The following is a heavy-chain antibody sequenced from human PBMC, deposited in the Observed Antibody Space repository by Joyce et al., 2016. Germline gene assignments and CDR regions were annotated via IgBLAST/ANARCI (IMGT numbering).Heavy chain of an antibody. CDR2: TRNKGNGYTT. CDR1: GLTFSDHY. Sequence: EVQLVESGGGLVQPGGSLRLSCAASGLTFSDHYMDWVRQATGKGLEWVGRTRNKGNGYTTEYAASVEGRFTISRDDSRNSVYLQMNSLKTEDTAVYYCVRATKWFGVYYHGMDVWGQGTTVTVSS. J-gene: IGHJ6*02. CDR3: VRATKWFGVYYHGMDV. V-gene: IGHV3-72*01. D-gene: IGHD3-10*01.